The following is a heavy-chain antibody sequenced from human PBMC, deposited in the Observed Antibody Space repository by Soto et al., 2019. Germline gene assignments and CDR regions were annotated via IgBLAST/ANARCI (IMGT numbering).Heavy chain of an antibody. CDR3: ARTLDTAMVYYFDY. D-gene: IGHD5-18*01. Sequence: GGSLRLSCAASGFTFSSYGMHWVRQAPGKGLEWVAVIWYDGSNKYYADSVKGRFTISRDNSKNTLYLQMNSLRAEDTAVYYCARTLDTAMVYYFDYWGQGTLVTVSS. CDR1: GFTFSSYG. CDR2: IWYDGSNK. J-gene: IGHJ4*02. V-gene: IGHV3-33*01.